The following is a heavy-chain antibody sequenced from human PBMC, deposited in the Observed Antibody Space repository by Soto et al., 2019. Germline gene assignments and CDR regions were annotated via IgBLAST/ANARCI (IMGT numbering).Heavy chain of an antibody. CDR3: VRDLDGSGSYYTDY. Sequence: GGSLRLSCAASGFTVSSNYMSWVRQAPGKGLEWVSVIYSGGSTYYADSVKGRFTISRDNSKNTLYLQMNSLRAEDTAVYYCVRDLDGSGSYYTDYWGPGTLVTVSS. V-gene: IGHV3-53*01. CDR2: IYSGGST. CDR1: GFTVSSNY. J-gene: IGHJ4*02. D-gene: IGHD3-10*01.